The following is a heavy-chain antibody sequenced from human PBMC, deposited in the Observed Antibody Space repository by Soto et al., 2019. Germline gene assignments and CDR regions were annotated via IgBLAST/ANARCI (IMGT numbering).Heavy chain of an antibody. V-gene: IGHV1-46*03. D-gene: IGHD2-15*01. CDR1: GYTFTSND. Sequence: ASVKVSCKASGYTFTSNDLHWVRQAPGQGLEWMGIINPSGGSTSYAQRFQGRVTMTRDTSTSTVYMELSSLRSEDTAVYYCATRSRTMGSCSGGSCYVPDYWGQGTLVSVSS. CDR3: ATRSRTMGSCSGGSCYVPDY. CDR2: INPSGGST. J-gene: IGHJ4*02.